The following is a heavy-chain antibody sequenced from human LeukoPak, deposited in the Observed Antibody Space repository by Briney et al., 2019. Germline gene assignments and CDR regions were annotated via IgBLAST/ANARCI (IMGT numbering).Heavy chain of an antibody. D-gene: IGHD5-12*01. J-gene: IGHJ4*02. CDR2: IYPGDSDT. Sequence: GESLKISCKGSGYSFTSYWIGWVRQMPGKGLEWMGIIYPGDSDTRYSPSFQGQVTISADKSISTAYLQWSSLKASDTAMYCCARWISSGMVATFGDYWGQGTLVTVSS. CDR3: ARWISSGMVATFGDY. CDR1: GYSFTSYW. V-gene: IGHV5-51*01.